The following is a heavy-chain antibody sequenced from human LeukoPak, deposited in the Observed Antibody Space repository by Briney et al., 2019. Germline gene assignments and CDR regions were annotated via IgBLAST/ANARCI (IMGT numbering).Heavy chain of an antibody. V-gene: IGHV1-18*01. D-gene: IGHD2-15*01. CDR2: ISTYNGNT. CDR1: GYTFNSYV. Sequence: ASVKVSCKASGYTFNSYVISWVRQAPGQGLEWMGWISTYNGNTNYAQNLQGRVTMTTDTSTSTAYMELRSLRSDDTAVCYCARDTYCSGGTCQSDYFDYWGQGTLVTVSS. J-gene: IGHJ4*02. CDR3: ARDTYCSGGTCQSDYFDY.